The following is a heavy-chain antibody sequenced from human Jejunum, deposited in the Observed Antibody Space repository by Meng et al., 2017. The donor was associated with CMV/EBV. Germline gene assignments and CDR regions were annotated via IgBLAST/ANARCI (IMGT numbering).Heavy chain of an antibody. V-gene: IGHV1-8*01. Sequence: SGYTFTSSDINWVRQATGQGLEWMGWMNPNNGNTGYGQKFQGRVTLTRNTAISTAYMELSSLRSEDTAVYYCLLTPRRVGHGMDVWGQGTTVTVSS. CDR2: MNPNNGNT. D-gene: IGHD2-15*01. CDR3: LLTPRRVGHGMDV. J-gene: IGHJ6*02. CDR1: GYTFTSSD.